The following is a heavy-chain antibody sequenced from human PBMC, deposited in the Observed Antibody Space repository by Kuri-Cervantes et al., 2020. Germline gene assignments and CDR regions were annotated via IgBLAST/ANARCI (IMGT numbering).Heavy chain of an antibody. V-gene: IGHV3-30-3*01. Sequence: GESLKISCAASGFIFSSYAMHWVRQAPGKGLEWVAVISYDGSNKYYADSVKGRFTISRDNSKNTLYLQMNSLRAEDTAVYYCARVARDTDYGDYVGAFDIWGQGTMVTVSS. CDR1: GFIFSSYA. CDR3: ARVARDTDYGDYVGAFDI. CDR2: ISYDGSNK. J-gene: IGHJ3*02. D-gene: IGHD4-17*01.